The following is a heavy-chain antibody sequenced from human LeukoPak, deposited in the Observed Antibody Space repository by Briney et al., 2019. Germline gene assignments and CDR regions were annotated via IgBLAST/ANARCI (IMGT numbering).Heavy chain of an antibody. CDR2: IYPGDSDT. D-gene: IGHD6-13*01. CDR3: AVETAAGISYYFDY. J-gene: IGHJ4*02. Sequence: GESLKISCQGSGYSFSSYWIAWVRQMPGKGLEWMGIIYPGDSDTRYSPSFQGQVTISADKSISTAYLQWSSLKASDTAMYYCAVETAAGISYYFDYWGQGTLVTVSS. CDR1: GYSFSSYW. V-gene: IGHV5-51*01.